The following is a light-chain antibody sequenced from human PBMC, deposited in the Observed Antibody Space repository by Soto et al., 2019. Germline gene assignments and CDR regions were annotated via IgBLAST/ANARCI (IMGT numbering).Light chain of an antibody. J-gene: IGKJ1*01. CDR1: QSVRSNY. CDR2: GAS. Sequence: EIVLAQSPGTLSLSPGERATLSCRASQSVRSNYLAWYQQRVGQAPRLLIYGASSRATGIPDRFSGSGSGTDFPLTISRLEPEDFAVYYCQQYGISPRTFGLGTKVEI. V-gene: IGKV3-20*01. CDR3: QQYGISPRT.